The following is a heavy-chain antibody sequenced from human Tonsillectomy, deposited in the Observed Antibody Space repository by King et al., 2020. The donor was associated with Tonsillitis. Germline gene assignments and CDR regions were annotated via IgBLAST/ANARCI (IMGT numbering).Heavy chain of an antibody. CDR1: GFSFSSYS. D-gene: IGHD3-3*01. V-gene: IGHV3-48*01. CDR3: ARGEHFDFWSGFSAFDY. J-gene: IGHJ4*02. Sequence: VQLVESGGGLVQPGGSLRLSCAASGFSFSSYSMNWVRQAPGRGLEGVSYISGSSSPIYYADSGKGRFTISRDNAKNSLSLQMNSLRAEDTAVYYCARGEHFDFWSGFSAFDYWGQGTLVTVSS. CDR2: ISGSSSPI.